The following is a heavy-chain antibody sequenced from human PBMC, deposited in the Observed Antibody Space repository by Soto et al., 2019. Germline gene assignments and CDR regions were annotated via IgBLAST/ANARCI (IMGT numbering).Heavy chain of an antibody. D-gene: IGHD3-22*01. V-gene: IGHV1-3*01. CDR3: ARDGDDYYDSSGYYYSPGGY. CDR2: INAGNGNT. Sequence: ASVKVSCKASGYTFTSYAMHWVRQAPGQRLEWMGWINAGNGNTKYSQKFQGRVTITRDTSASTAYMGLSSLRSEDTAVYYCARDGDDYYDSSGYYYSPGGYWGQGTLVTVSS. J-gene: IGHJ4*02. CDR1: GYTFTSYA.